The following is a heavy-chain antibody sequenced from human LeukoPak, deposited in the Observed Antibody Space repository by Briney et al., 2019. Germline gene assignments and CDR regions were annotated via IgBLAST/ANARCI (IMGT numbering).Heavy chain of an antibody. J-gene: IGHJ3*01. CDR3: AKDLNTAWGDAFDV. CDR1: GCAFDHNT. CDR2: ISWDGSDT. D-gene: IGHD3-16*01. V-gene: IGHV3-43*01. Sequence: GGSLRLSCAASGCAFDHNTMHWVRQGPGKGLEWVSLISWDGSDTYYGDSVKGRFTISRDNSRNSLYLQMNSLRTEDTALYYCAKDLNTAWGDAFDVWGQGTVVSVSA.